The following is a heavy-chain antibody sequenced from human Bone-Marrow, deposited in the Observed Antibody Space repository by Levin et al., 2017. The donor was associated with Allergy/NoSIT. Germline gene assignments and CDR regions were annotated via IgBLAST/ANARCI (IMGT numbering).Heavy chain of an antibody. Sequence: GGSLRLSCKASGYTFTQYAMHWVRQAPGQRPEWMGWINVGSGSTEYAQKFQGRVSITRDTSASTVYMELSSLTSEDTALYYCAREAKAIFGVVIIPNCFDPWGQGTLVTVSS. D-gene: IGHD3-3*01. CDR2: INVGSGST. CDR1: GYTFTQYA. V-gene: IGHV1-3*01. CDR3: AREAKAIFGVVIIPNCFDP. J-gene: IGHJ5*02.